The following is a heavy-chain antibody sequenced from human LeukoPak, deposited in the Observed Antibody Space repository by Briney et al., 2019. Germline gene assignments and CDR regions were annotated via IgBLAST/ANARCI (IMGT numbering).Heavy chain of an antibody. J-gene: IGHJ5*02. D-gene: IGHD3-3*01. CDR1: GGSISSSSHY. CDR3: ARYNYDFWSGYSKWFDP. CDR2: IYYSGST. Sequence: SETLSLTCTVSGGSISSSSHYWGWIRQPPGKGLEWIGYIYYSGSTNYNPSLKSRVTISVDTSKNQFSLKLSSVTAADTAVYYCARYNYDFWSGYSKWFDPWGQGTLVTVSS. V-gene: IGHV4-61*05.